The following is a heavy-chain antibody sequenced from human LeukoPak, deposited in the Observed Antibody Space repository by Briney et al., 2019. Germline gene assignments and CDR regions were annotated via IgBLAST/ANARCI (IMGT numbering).Heavy chain of an antibody. V-gene: IGHV6-1*01. J-gene: IGHJ4*01. CDR1: GDRVASNNAA. CDR2: TYYRSDWYS. Sequence: RSQTLSLTCAISGDRVASNNAAWNWIGQSPSRGLEWLGRTYYRSDWYSDYAVSVKSRITIKPDTSKNQSSLQLNSVTPEDTAVYYCAREGNFFDYWGQGTLVTVSS. D-gene: IGHD3-10*01. CDR3: AREGNFFDY.